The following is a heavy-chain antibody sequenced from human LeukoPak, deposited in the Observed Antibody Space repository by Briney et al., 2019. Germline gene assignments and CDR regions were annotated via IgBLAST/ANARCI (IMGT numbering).Heavy chain of an antibody. CDR2: IYYSGST. V-gene: IGHV4-59*01. J-gene: IGHJ4*02. Sequence: PSETLSLTCTVSGGSISSYYWSWIRQPPGKGLEWIGYIYYSGSTNYNPSLKSRVTISVDTSRNQFSLKLRSVTAADAAVYYCARHQAEAGFRGDFDYWGRGTLVTVSS. CDR3: ARHQAEAGFRGDFDY. D-gene: IGHD6-13*01. CDR1: GGSISSYY.